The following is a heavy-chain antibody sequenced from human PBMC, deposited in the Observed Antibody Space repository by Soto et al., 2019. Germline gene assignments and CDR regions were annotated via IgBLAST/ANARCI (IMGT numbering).Heavy chain of an antibody. J-gene: IGHJ2*01. Sequence: QVQLRESGPGLVKPSETLSLTCTVSSGSVSRSSSYWGWIRQPPGKGLEWIGTIYYSGNTYYNPSLESRVTISIDTSKNQFSLKLTSVTAADMAVYFCAPVLLDWYFDLWGRGTLVTVSS. CDR1: SGSVSRSSSY. CDR3: APVLLDWYFDL. D-gene: IGHD4-17*01. V-gene: IGHV4-39*01. CDR2: IYYSGNT.